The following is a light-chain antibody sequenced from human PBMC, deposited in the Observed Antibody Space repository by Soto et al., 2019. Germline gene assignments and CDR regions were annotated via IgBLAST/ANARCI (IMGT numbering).Light chain of an antibody. CDR2: GAS. CDR1: QSINSN. Sequence: EVLMTQSPATLSVSPGDRATLSCRASQSINSNLAWYQQKPGQAPRLLIFGASTRATGVPARFSGSGSGTEFILTISSLQSEDFAVYFCQQYNNWPPWTFGQGTKVEIK. J-gene: IGKJ1*01. V-gene: IGKV3-15*01. CDR3: QQYNNWPPWT.